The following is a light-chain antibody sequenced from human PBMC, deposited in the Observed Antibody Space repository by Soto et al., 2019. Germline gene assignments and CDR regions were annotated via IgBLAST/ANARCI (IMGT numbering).Light chain of an antibody. J-gene: IGKJ4*01. V-gene: IGKV1-33*01. CDR2: DAT. CDR3: QQYDNVPPSLT. CDR1: QDISNY. Sequence: DIQMTQSPSSLSASLGDRVTITCHSSQDISNYLNWYQQKPGKAPKLLIYDATNLETGVPSRFSGSGSGTDFTFTISSLQPEDFATYYCQQYDNVPPSLTFGGGTKVDIK.